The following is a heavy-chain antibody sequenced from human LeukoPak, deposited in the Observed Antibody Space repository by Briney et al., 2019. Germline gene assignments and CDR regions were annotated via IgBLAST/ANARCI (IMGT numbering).Heavy chain of an antibody. CDR1: GYTFTGYY. CDR3: ARDGTGAVAGSDY. J-gene: IGHJ4*02. CDR2: INPNSGGT. V-gene: IGHV1-2*06. Sequence: ASVKVSCKASGYTFTGYYRHWVRQAPGRGLEWMGRINPNSGGTNYAHKFQGRVTMTRDTSISTAYMELSRLRSDDTAVYYCARDGTGAVAGSDYWGQGTLVTVSS. D-gene: IGHD6-19*01.